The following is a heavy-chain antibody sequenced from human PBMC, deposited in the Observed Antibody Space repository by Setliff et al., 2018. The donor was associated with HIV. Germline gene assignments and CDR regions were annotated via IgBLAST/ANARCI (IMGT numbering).Heavy chain of an antibody. CDR2: IIPILGIA. Sequence: SVKVSCKASGGTFSSYAISWVRQAPGQGLEWMGGIIPILGIAIYAQKFQGRVTMTEDTSTDTAYMELSSLRSEDTAVYYCATEDTAMVTRQWAIYESGWFDPWGQGTLVTVSS. D-gene: IGHD5-18*01. J-gene: IGHJ5*02. V-gene: IGHV1-69*10. CDR1: GGTFSSYA. CDR3: ATEDTAMVTRQWAIYESGWFDP.